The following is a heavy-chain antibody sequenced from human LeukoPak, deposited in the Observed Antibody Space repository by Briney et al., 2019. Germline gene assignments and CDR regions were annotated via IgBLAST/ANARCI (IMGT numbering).Heavy chain of an antibody. CDR2: ISGSGGST. V-gene: IGHV3-23*01. J-gene: IGHJ3*02. D-gene: IGHD6-13*01. Sequence: GGSLRLSCAASGFTFSSYAMSWVRQAPGKGLEWVSAISGSGGSTYYADSVKGRFTISGDNSKNTLYLQMNSLRAEDTAVYYCAKPSSSSWYRGAFDIWGQGTMVTVSS. CDR1: GFTFSSYA. CDR3: AKPSSSSWYRGAFDI.